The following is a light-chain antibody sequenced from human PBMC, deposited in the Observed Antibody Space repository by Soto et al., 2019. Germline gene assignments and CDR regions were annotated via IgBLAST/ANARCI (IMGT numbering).Light chain of an antibody. V-gene: IGKV1-5*03. CDR2: KAS. Sequence: DIQVTQSPSTLSASVGDRVTITCRASQSISSWLAWYQQKPGTAPKLLIYKASTLQSGVPSRFSGSGSGTEFTLTISSLQPDDSATYYCQQYNDNWTFGQGTKV. CDR1: QSISSW. CDR3: QQYNDNWT. J-gene: IGKJ1*01.